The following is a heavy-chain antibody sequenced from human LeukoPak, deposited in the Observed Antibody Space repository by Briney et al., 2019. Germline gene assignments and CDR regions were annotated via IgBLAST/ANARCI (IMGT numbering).Heavy chain of an antibody. Sequence: SETLSLTCTVSGGSISSSSYYWGWIRQPPGKGLEWIGSIYHSGSTYYNPSLKSRVTISVDTSKNQFSLKLSSVTAADTAVYYCASTGSLVFYYYYMDVWGKGTTVTVSS. CDR1: GGSISSSSYY. CDR3: ASTGSLVFYYYYMDV. D-gene: IGHD6-6*01. V-gene: IGHV4-39*07. CDR2: IYHSGST. J-gene: IGHJ6*03.